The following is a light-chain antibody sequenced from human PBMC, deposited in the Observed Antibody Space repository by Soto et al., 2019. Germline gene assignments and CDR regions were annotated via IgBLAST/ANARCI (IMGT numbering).Light chain of an antibody. CDR3: QQYRHWPLT. J-gene: IGKJ4*02. CDR2: GAS. V-gene: IGKV3D-15*01. Sequence: EIVMTQSPATLSVSPGERATLSCRASQSVSSKLAWYQQKPGQAPRLLIYGASTRATGIPARFSGSGSGTEFTLTISSLQSEDFAVYYCQQYRHWPLTFGGGTKVEIK. CDR1: QSVSSK.